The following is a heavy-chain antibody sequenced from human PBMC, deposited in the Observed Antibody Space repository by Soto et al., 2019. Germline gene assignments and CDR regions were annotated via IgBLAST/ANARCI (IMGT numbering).Heavy chain of an antibody. CDR1: GGSFSGYY. CDR2: INHSGST. Sequence: SETLSLTCAVYGGSFSGYYWSWIRQPPGKGLEWIGEINHSGSTNYNPSLKSRVTISVDTSKNQFSLKLSSVTAADTAVYYCARACPYQLHIDFDIWGQGTMVTVSS. J-gene: IGHJ3*02. CDR3: ARACPYQLHIDFDI. D-gene: IGHD2-2*01. V-gene: IGHV4-34*01.